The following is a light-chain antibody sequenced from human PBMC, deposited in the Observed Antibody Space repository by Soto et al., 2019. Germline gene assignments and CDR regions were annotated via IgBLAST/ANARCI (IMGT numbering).Light chain of an antibody. J-gene: IGKJ4*01. CDR2: AAT. CDR3: QQLNSYPFT. Sequence: DFQLTQSPSFLSASVGDRVTITCRASPGISSYLAWYQQKPGNAPKLLSYAATTLQSGVPSRFSGSGSGTEFTLTSSSLQPEDFATYYYQQLNSYPFTFGGGTKVEIK. V-gene: IGKV1-9*01. CDR1: PGISSY.